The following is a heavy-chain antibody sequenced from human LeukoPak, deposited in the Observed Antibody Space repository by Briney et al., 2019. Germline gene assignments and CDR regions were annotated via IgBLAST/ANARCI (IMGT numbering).Heavy chain of an antibody. Sequence: SETQSLTCTVSGGSISSYYWSWIRQPAGKGLEWIGRIYTSGSTNYNPSLKSRVTMSVDTSKNQFSLKLSSVTAADTAVYYCVRVWGKAVTGTDYYYMDVWGKGTTVTVSS. CDR2: IYTSGST. D-gene: IGHD6-19*01. V-gene: IGHV4-4*07. CDR3: VRVWGKAVTGTDYYYMDV. J-gene: IGHJ6*03. CDR1: GGSISSYY.